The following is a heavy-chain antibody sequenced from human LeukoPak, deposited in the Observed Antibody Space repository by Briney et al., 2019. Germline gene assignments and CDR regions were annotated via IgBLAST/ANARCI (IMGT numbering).Heavy chain of an antibody. CDR3: ARGYCSGGSCFGGYYYYGMDV. CDR2: ISSSSSYI. V-gene: IGHV3-21*01. D-gene: IGHD2-15*01. CDR1: GFTFSSYS. Sequence: PGGSLRLSCAASGFTFSSYSMNWVRQAPGKGLEWVSSISSSSSYIYYADSVKGRFTISRDNAKNSLYLQMNSLRAEDTAVYYCARGYCSGGSCFGGYYYYGMDVWGQGTTVTVSS. J-gene: IGHJ6*02.